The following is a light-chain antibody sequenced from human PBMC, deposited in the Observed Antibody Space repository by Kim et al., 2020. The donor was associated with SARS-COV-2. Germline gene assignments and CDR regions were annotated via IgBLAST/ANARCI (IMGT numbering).Light chain of an antibody. Sequence: SYELTQPPSVSVSPGQTVSISCSGDKLEDKNTCWYQQKPGRSPVMVIYQNTKRAPGIPERFSGSNSGNTATLTISGAQAIDEADYYCQAWDSSTVIFGGGTQLTVL. CDR2: QNT. J-gene: IGLJ2*01. CDR3: QAWDSSTVI. V-gene: IGLV3-1*01. CDR1: KLEDKN.